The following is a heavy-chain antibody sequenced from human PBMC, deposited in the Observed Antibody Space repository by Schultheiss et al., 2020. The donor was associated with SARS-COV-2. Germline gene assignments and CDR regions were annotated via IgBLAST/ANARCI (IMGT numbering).Heavy chain of an antibody. Sequence: GSLRLSCAASGFTFSKAWMTWVRQAPGKGLEWIGEINHSGSTKYNPSLKSRVTISVDTSKNQFSLKLSSVTAADTAVYYCARTPMTRYVTTVTSDLWGQGTQVTVSS. CDR1: GFTFSKAW. D-gene: IGHD4-17*01. CDR2: INHSGST. CDR3: ARTPMTRYVTTVTSDL. V-gene: IGHV4-34*01. J-gene: IGHJ5*02.